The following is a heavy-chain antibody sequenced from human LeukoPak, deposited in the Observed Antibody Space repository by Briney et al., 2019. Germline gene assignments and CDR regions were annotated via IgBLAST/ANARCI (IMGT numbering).Heavy chain of an antibody. CDR2: ISDSSGTI. CDR1: GFTFNTYS. CDR3: ARGPYGDYVDALDY. V-gene: IGHV3-48*01. J-gene: IGHJ4*02. D-gene: IGHD4-17*01. Sequence: GGSLRLSCAASGFTFNTYSVNWVRQAPGKGLEWISYISDSSGTIYYADSVKGRFTISRDNAKNSLYLQMNSLRAEDTAVYYCARGPYGDYVDALDYWGQGTLVTVSS.